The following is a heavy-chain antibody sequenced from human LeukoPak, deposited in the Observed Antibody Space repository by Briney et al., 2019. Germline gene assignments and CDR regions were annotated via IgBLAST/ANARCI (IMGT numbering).Heavy chain of an antibody. CDR2: INAGNGNT. CDR1: GYTFTSYD. CDR3: ARAGGIQLWSFGY. Sequence: ASVKVSCKASGYTFTSYDINWVRQAPGQRLEWMGWINAGNGNTKYSQKFQGRVTITRDTSASTAYMELSSLRSEDTAVYYCARAGGIQLWSFGYWGQGTLVTVSS. V-gene: IGHV1-3*01. J-gene: IGHJ4*02. D-gene: IGHD5-18*01.